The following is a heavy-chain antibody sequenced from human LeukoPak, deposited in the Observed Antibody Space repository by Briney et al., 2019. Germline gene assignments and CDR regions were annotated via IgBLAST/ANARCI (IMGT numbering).Heavy chain of an antibody. D-gene: IGHD6-19*01. CDR1: GFSFSSYE. Sequence: GGSLRLSCAASGFSFSSYEMNWVRQAPGKGLEWVSNISPSGSTKYYADSVKGRFTVSRGNAKNSLYLQMNSLRAGDTGVYYCTKLAVASADSWGQGALVTVSS. J-gene: IGHJ4*02. CDR3: TKLAVASADS. CDR2: ISPSGSTK. V-gene: IGHV3-48*03.